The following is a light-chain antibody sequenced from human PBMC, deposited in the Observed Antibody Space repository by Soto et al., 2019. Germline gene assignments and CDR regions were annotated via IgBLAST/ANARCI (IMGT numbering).Light chain of an antibody. CDR2: EGS. J-gene: IGLJ2*01. CDR3: CSYAGSSTPVV. Sequence: QSALTQPASVSGSPGQSITISCTGTSSDVGSYNLVSWYQQHPGKAPKLMIYEGSKRPSGVSNRFSGSKSGNTASLTIYGLQAEDEADYYCCSYAGSSTPVVFGGGTKLPVL. CDR1: SSDVGSYNL. V-gene: IGLV2-23*01.